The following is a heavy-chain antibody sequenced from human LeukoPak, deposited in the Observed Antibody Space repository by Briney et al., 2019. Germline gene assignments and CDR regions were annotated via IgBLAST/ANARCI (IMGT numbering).Heavy chain of an antibody. Sequence: SVKVSCKASGGTFSSYAISWVRQAPGQGLEWMGRIIPILGIANYAQKFQGRVTITADKSTSTAYMELSSLRSEDTAVYYCARGITMVRGVIGNWFDPWGQGTLVTVSS. J-gene: IGHJ5*02. D-gene: IGHD3-10*01. CDR1: GGTFSSYA. CDR3: ARGITMVRGVIGNWFDP. V-gene: IGHV1-69*04. CDR2: IIPILGIA.